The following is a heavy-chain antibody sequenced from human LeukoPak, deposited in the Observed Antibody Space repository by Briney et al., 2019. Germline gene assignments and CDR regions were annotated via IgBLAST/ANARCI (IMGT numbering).Heavy chain of an antibody. Sequence: ASVKVSCKASGYTFTGYYMHWVRQAPGQGLEWMGWINPNSGGTNYAQKFQGRVTMTRDTSISTAYMELSRLRSDDTAVYYCARAEITMVRGVTYDAFDIWGQGTMVTVSS. V-gene: IGHV1-2*02. CDR2: INPNSGGT. J-gene: IGHJ3*02. D-gene: IGHD3-10*01. CDR1: GYTFTGYY. CDR3: ARAEITMVRGVTYDAFDI.